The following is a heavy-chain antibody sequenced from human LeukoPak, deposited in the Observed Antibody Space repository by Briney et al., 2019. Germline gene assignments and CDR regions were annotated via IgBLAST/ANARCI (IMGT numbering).Heavy chain of an antibody. CDR3: ARSSYYYDSSGYYYRNYYYYMDV. CDR2: ISSSGSTK. D-gene: IGHD3-22*01. Sequence: PGGSLRLSCAASGFNFSDYYMSWIRQAPGKGLEWVSYISSSGSTKYYTDSVKGRFTISRDNAKNSLYLQMNSLRAEDTALYYCARSSYYYDSSGYYYRNYYYYMDVWGKGTTVTVSS. V-gene: IGHV3-11*01. CDR1: GFNFSDYY. J-gene: IGHJ6*03.